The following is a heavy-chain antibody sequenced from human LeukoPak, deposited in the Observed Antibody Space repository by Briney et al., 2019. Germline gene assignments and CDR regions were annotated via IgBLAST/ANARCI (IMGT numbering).Heavy chain of an antibody. CDR2: INPNSGGT. J-gene: IGHJ4*02. D-gene: IGHD3-10*01. CDR3: AREGAPYFYGSGSYYSEFDY. CDR1: GYTFTGYY. V-gene: IGHV1-2*02. Sequence: ASVKVSCKASGYTFTGYYLHWVRQAPGQGLEWMGWINPNSGGTNYAQKFQGRVTITTDESTSTAYMELSSLRSEDTAVYYCAREGAPYFYGSGSYYSEFDYWGQGTLVTVSS.